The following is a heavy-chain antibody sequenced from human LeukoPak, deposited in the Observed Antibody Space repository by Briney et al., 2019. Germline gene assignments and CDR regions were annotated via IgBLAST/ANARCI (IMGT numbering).Heavy chain of an antibody. D-gene: IGHD2-2*01. CDR2: IYTSGTT. CDR1: GGSISSYS. CDR3: ARGYCSSTSCPWVDY. Sequence: PSESLSLTCTVSGGSISSYSWSWNRQSAGKGLEWIGRIYTSGTTNYNTTLKSRVTMSVDTSKNQFSLKLSSVTAADTAVYYCARGYCSSTSCPWVDYWGQGTLVTVSS. V-gene: IGHV4-4*07. J-gene: IGHJ4*02.